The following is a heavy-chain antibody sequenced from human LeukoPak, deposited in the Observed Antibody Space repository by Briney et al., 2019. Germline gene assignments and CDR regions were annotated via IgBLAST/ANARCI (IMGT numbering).Heavy chain of an antibody. Sequence: GGSLRLSCAASGFTFSDHYMDWVRQAPGKGLEWVGRIRNKVNSYTTEYAASVKGRFTISRDDSKTSLYLQMNSLKTADTAVYFCARALQYSSGWSHAFDVWGQGTMVTVSS. J-gene: IGHJ3*01. CDR2: IRNKVNSYTT. V-gene: IGHV3-72*01. D-gene: IGHD6-19*01. CDR1: GFTFSDHY. CDR3: ARALQYSSGWSHAFDV.